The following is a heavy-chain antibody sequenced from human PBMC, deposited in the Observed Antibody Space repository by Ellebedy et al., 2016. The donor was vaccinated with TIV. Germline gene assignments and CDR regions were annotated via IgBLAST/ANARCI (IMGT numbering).Heavy chain of an antibody. CDR1: GGSISSGSYY. CDR2: IYTSGST. CDR3: ASHPELERGAFDI. Sequence: SETLSLXXTVSGGSISSGSYYWSWIRQPAGKGLEWIGRIYTSGSTNYNPSLKSRVTMSVDTSKNQFSLKLSSVTAADTAVYYCASHPELERGAFDIWGQGTMVTVSS. D-gene: IGHD1-1*01. J-gene: IGHJ3*02. V-gene: IGHV4-61*02.